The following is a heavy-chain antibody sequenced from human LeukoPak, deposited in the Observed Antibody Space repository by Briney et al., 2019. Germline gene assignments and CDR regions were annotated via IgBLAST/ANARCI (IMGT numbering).Heavy chain of an antibody. CDR1: GGSLSSAGYS. CDR2: IYHSGST. D-gene: IGHD3-10*01. CDR3: ASFQGSGNTI. J-gene: IGHJ3*02. V-gene: IGHV4-30-2*02. Sequence: SETLSLTCAVSGGSLSSAGYSWSWIRQPPGKGLEWIGYIYHSGSTYYNPSLKSRVTISVDRSKNQFSLKLSSVTAADTAVYYCASFQGSGNTIWGQGTMVTVSS.